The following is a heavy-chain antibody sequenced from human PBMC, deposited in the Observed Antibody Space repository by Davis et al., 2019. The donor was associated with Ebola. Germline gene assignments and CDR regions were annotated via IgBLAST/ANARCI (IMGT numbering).Heavy chain of an antibody. D-gene: IGHD2-8*02. V-gene: IGHV3-30*04. CDR2: ISYDGSNK. Sequence: GESLKISCVASGFTFSGYAMHWVRQAPGKGLEWVAVISYDGSNKYYADSVKGRFTISRDNSQNTLSLQMNSLRAEDTAVYYCAEIYWVRYGMDVWGQGTTVTVSS. J-gene: IGHJ6*02. CDR1: GFTFSGYA. CDR3: AEIYWVRYGMDV.